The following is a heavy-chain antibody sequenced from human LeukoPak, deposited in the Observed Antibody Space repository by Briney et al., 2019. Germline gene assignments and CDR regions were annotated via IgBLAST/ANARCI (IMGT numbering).Heavy chain of an antibody. CDR3: ATMIRGVINPYGMDV. J-gene: IGHJ6*02. Sequence: SETLSLTCTVSGGSISSHYWSWIRQPPEKGLDWIGCSDHSGSTNYNPSLKRRVSISVDTSKKQFYLKLRSVTAADTAVYYCATMIRGVINPYGMDVWGPGTTVTVSS. CDR2: SDHSGST. CDR1: GGSISSHY. D-gene: IGHD3-10*01. V-gene: IGHV4-59*11.